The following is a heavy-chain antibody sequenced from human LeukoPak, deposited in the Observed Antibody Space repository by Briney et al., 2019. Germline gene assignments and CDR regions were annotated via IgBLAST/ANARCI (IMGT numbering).Heavy chain of an antibody. CDR1: GGTFSSYA. Sequence: GASVKLSCKASGGTFSSYAISWVRQAPGQGLEWMGGIIPIIDTTNYAQKFQGRVTITADESTSTAYMELSSLRSEDTAMYYCRGDSSARGNYFDHWGQGTLVTVSS. CDR2: IIPIIDTT. V-gene: IGHV1-69*01. J-gene: IGHJ4*02. CDR3: RGDSSARGNYFDH. D-gene: IGHD3-22*01.